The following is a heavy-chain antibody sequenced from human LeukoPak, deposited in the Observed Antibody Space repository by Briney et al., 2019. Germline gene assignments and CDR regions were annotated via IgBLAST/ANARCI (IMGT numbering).Heavy chain of an antibody. CDR2: IIPIFGTP. Sequence: ASVKVSFKASGGTFSGSAFIWVRQAPGQGLEWMGGIIPIFGTPNYAQKFQGRVTITADESTSTAYMELSRLRSEDTAVYYCASALDSSWYFYDYWGQGTLVTVSS. CDR1: GGTFSGSA. J-gene: IGHJ4*02. CDR3: ASALDSSWYFYDY. D-gene: IGHD6-13*01. V-gene: IGHV1-69*13.